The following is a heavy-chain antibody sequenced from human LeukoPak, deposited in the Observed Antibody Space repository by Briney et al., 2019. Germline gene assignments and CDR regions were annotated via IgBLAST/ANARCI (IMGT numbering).Heavy chain of an antibody. CDR2: IIPIFGRA. CDR3: ERDCNPYYYMLKGLRGTYYYALDV. CDR1: GGTFSSYA. D-gene: IGHD3-9*01. Sequence: SVRVSCKASGGTFSSYAISWVRQAPGQGLEWMGGIIPIFGRANYAQKFQGRFTITADDSKSIAYMELNSLRSEDTAVYYSERDCNPYYYMLKGLRGTYYYALDVGGEGTAVSVSS. J-gene: IGHJ6*04. V-gene: IGHV1-69*13.